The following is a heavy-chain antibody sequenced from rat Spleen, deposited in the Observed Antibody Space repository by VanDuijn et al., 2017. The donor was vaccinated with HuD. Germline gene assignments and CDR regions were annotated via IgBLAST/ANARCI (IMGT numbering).Heavy chain of an antibody. D-gene: IGHD1-7*01. CDR2: VSNDGVHT. V-gene: IGHV5-58*01. CDR3: AVAGYGY. J-gene: IGHJ2*01. Sequence: EVQLVESGGGLVQPGRSLKLSCVASGITFNNFWMSWIRQAPGKGLEWVSSVSNDGVHTYYPDSVKGRFTISRDNAENIVYLQMTSLKSEDTATYYCAVAGYGYWGQGVMVTVSS. CDR1: GITFNNFW.